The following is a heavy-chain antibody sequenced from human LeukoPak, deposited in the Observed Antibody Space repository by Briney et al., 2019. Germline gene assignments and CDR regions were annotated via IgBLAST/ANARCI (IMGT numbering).Heavy chain of an antibody. CDR2: ISAYNGNT. CDR1: GYTFTSYG. J-gene: IGHJ1*01. V-gene: IGHV1-18*01. D-gene: IGHD6-13*01. CDR3: ARATLYSSSWYEPCFQH. Sequence: ASVKVSCKASGYTFTSYGISWVRQAPGQGREWMGWISAYNGNTNYAQKLQGRVTMTTDTSTSTAYMELRSLRSDDTAVYYCARATLYSSSWYEPCFQHGGQGTLVTVSS.